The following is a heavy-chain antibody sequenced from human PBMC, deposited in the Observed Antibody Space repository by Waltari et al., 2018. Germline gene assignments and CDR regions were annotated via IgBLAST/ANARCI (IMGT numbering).Heavy chain of an antibody. V-gene: IGHV3-30*04. J-gene: IGHJ6*02. D-gene: IGHD3-22*01. Sequence: QVQLVESGGGVVQPGRSLRLSCAASEFTFSTYAMHWVRQAPGKGLEWVAVVSYNARNIYYVDSVKGRFTVSRDNSKKTLYLQMNGLRAEDTAVYYCARDYCDRTNCHGMDVWGQGTTV. CDR1: EFTFSTYA. CDR2: VSYNARNI. CDR3: ARDYCDRTNCHGMDV.